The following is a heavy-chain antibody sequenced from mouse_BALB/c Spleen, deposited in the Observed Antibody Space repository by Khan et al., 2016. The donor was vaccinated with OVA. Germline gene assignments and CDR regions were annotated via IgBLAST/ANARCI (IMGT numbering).Heavy chain of an antibody. CDR3: APAGTGDYCDY. J-gene: IGHJ2*01. CDR1: GFNIKDTH. D-gene: IGHD4-1*01. V-gene: IGHV14-3*02. Sequence: VQLQQSGAELVKPGASVKLSCTASGFNIKDTHMHWVKQRPEQGLEWIGRIDPANDNSKYDPRFQGKATITADTSSNTAYLHLSSLTSEDTAVYYCAPAGTGDYCDYWGQGTTRTVSS. CDR2: IDPANDNS.